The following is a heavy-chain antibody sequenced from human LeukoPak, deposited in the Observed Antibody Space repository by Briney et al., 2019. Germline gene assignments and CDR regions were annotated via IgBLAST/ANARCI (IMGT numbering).Heavy chain of an antibody. Sequence: GRTLRLSCAASGFTFSSYAMHWVHQAPGKGLEWVAVISYDGSNKYYADSVKGRFTISRDNSKNTLYLQMNSLRAEDTAVYYCARDPGPFYGEGGFGYWGQGTLVTVSS. D-gene: IGHD4-17*01. CDR1: GFTFSSYA. CDR2: ISYDGSNK. V-gene: IGHV3-30*04. CDR3: ARDPGPFYGEGGFGY. J-gene: IGHJ4*02.